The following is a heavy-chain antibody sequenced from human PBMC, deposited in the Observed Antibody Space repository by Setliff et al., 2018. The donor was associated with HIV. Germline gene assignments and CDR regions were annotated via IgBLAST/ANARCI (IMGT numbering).Heavy chain of an antibody. J-gene: IGHJ4*02. D-gene: IGHD1-26*01. Sequence: SETLSLTCTVSGGSISSYYWSWIRQPPGKGLEWIGLIYISGSTIYNPSLKSRVTITINTSKRQFSLNLSSVTAADSAMYYCARESGIVGAQGFDYWSQGTLVSVSS. CDR3: ARESGIVGAQGFDY. CDR1: GGSISSYY. V-gene: IGHV4-4*08. CDR2: IYISGST.